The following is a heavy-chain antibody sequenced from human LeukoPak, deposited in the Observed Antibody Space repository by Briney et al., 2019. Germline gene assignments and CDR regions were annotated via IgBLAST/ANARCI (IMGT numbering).Heavy chain of an antibody. V-gene: IGHV3-21*04. CDR2: ISYTGTYI. J-gene: IGHJ4*02. CDR3: VRDRGTYRPIDY. CDR1: AFSLSAYN. Sequence: GGSLGLSCAASAFSLSAYNMNWVRQAPGKGLEWVSSISYTGTYIYYADSVKGRFTISRDNAQNSLFLQMNSLRAEDTAIYYCVRDRGTYRPIDYWGQGTLVTVSS. D-gene: IGHD1-26*01.